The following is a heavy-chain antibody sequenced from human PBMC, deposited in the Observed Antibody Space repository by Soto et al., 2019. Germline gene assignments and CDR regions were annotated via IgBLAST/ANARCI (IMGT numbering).Heavy chain of an antibody. V-gene: IGHV3-30*18. CDR3: AKDLLGPGRAYGMDV. CDR1: GFTFSSSG. Sequence: QVQLVKSGGGVLQPGRSLRLSCAASGFTFSSSGMHWVRQAPGKGLEWVAVISYDGSNKYYEDSVKGRFTISRDNSKNTLYLQMNSLRAEDTSVYYCAKDLLGPGRAYGMDVWGQGTTVTVSS. D-gene: IGHD7-27*01. CDR2: ISYDGSNK. J-gene: IGHJ6*02.